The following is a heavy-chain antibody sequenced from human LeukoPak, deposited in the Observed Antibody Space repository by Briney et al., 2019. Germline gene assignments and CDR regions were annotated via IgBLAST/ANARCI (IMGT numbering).Heavy chain of an antibody. D-gene: IGHD6-19*01. CDR2: INPNSGGT. Sequence: ASVKVSCKASEYTFTGYYMHWVRQAPGQGLEWMGWINPNSGGTNYAQKFQGRVTMTRDTSISTAYMELSRLRSDDTAVYYCARVSRSSGWYGGWGQGTLVTVSS. V-gene: IGHV1-2*02. J-gene: IGHJ4*02. CDR3: ARVSRSSGWYGG. CDR1: EYTFTGYY.